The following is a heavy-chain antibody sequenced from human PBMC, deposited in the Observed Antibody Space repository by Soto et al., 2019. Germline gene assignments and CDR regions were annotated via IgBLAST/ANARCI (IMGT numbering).Heavy chain of an antibody. Sequence: QVQLVQSGAEVKKPGASVKVSCKASGYTFSSNYVHWVRQAPGQGLEWMGIINPSGGSTSYAQKFQGRVTMTRDTSTSTVYMELCSLRCEDSAVYYCARERYTYGYRYSMYVWGEGTTVTVSA. D-gene: IGHD5-18*01. J-gene: IGHJ6*04. CDR2: INPSGGST. CDR1: GYTFSSNY. CDR3: ARERYTYGYRYSMYV. V-gene: IGHV1-46*01.